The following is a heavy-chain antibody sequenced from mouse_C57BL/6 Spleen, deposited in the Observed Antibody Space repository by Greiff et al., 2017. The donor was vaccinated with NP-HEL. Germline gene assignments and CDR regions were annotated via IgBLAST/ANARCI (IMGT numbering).Heavy chain of an antibody. J-gene: IGHJ2*01. D-gene: IGHD2-4*01. CDR1: GYSFTGYY. CDR2: INPSTGGT. V-gene: IGHV1-42*01. CDR3: ARRDDYSLDY. Sequence: EVQLQQSGPELVKPGASVKISCKASGYSFTGYYMNWVKQSPEKSLEWIGEINPSTGGTTYNQKFKAKATLTVDKSSSTAYMQLKSLTSEDSAVYSCARRDDYSLDYWGQGSTLTVSS.